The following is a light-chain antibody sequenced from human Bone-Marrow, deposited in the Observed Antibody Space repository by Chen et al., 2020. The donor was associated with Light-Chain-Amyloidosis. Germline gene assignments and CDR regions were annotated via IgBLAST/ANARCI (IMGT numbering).Light chain of an antibody. CDR3: QHVDDLLMFT. V-gene: IGKV1-33*01. CDR2: DAS. J-gene: IGKJ2*01. Sequence: DIQMTQSPSSLSASVGDRVTITCQASQAISNSLNWYQQKPGKAPKLLIYDASSLETGVPSRFSGTGSGTHFTFTISNLQPEDIATYYCQHVDDLLMFTFGQGTKLDMK. CDR1: QAISNS.